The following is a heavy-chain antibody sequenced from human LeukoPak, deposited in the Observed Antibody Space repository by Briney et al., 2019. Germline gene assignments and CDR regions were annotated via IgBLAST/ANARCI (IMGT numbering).Heavy chain of an antibody. Sequence: SVKVSCKASGGTFSSYAISWVRQAPGQGLEWMGGIIPIFGTANYAQKFQGRVTITADVSTSTAYMELSSLRSEDTAVYYCARAYGYSSGWGYWGQGTLVTVSS. V-gene: IGHV1-69*13. D-gene: IGHD6-19*01. CDR1: GGTFSSYA. CDR2: IIPIFGTA. J-gene: IGHJ4*02. CDR3: ARAYGYSSGWGY.